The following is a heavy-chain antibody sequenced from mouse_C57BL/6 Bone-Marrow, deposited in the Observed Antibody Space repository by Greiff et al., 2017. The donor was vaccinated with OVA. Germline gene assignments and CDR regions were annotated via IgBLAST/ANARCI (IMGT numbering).Heavy chain of an antibody. CDR1: GYTFTSYW. CDR2: INPSSGYT. D-gene: IGHD2-3*01. Sequence: QVQLKESGAELVKPGASVKLSCKASGYTFTSYWMHWVKQRPGQGLEWIGYINPSSGYTKYNQKFKDKATLTADKSSSTVYIQLSSLTYEDSAVYYCARWLLHYYAMDCWGQGTSVTVSS. J-gene: IGHJ4*01. CDR3: ARWLLHYYAMDC. V-gene: IGHV1-7*01.